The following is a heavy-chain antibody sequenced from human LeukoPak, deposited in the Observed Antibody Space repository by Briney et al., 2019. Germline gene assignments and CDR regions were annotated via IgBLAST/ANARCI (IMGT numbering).Heavy chain of an antibody. J-gene: IGHJ4*02. CDR2: IKSKTDGGTT. Sequence: GGSLRLSCAASGFTFSNAWMSWVRQAPGKGLEWVGRIKSKTDGGTTDYAAPVKGRFTISRDVSKNTLYLQMNSLKTEDTAVYYCTTGLVVVSSRTKDYWGQGTLVTVSS. D-gene: IGHD2-21*01. CDR3: TTGLVVVSSRTKDY. CDR1: GFTFSNAW. V-gene: IGHV3-15*01.